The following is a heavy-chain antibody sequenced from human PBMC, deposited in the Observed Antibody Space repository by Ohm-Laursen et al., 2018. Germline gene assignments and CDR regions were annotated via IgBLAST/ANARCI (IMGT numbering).Heavy chain of an antibody. CDR3: ARGSYYFDY. V-gene: IGHV4-4*07. CDR1: GDSINNYY. Sequence: SETLSLTCTVSGDSINNYYWSWIRQPAGKGLEWIGRMYAAGSSNYNPSLNSRVTMSVDTSRNQFSLKLSSVTAADTAVYYCARGSYYFDYWGQGTLVTVSS. CDR2: MYAAGSS. D-gene: IGHD1-26*01. J-gene: IGHJ4*02.